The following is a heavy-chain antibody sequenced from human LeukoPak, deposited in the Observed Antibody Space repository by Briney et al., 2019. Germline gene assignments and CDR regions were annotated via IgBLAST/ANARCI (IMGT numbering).Heavy chain of an antibody. D-gene: IGHD4-23*01. J-gene: IGHJ4*02. V-gene: IGHV3-15*01. CDR2: IKSKTDGGTT. Sequence: GGSLRLSCAASGFTFSNAWMSRVRQAPGKGLEWVGRIKSKTDGGTTDYAAPVKGRFTISRDDSKNTLYLQMNSLKTEDTAVYYCTTDWALYGGFDYWGQGTLVTVSS. CDR1: GFTFSNAW. CDR3: TTDWALYGGFDY.